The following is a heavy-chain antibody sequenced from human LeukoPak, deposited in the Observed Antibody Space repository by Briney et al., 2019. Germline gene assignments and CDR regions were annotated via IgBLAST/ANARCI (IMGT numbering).Heavy chain of an antibody. CDR3: AREGRDGYYYFDY. Sequence: GESLKISCKGSGYSFTSYWIGWVRPMPGKGLEWMGIIYPGDSDTRYSPSFQGQVTTSADKSISTAYLQWSSLKASDTAMYYCAREGRDGYYYFDYWGQGTLVTVSS. J-gene: IGHJ4*02. V-gene: IGHV5-51*01. CDR1: GYSFTSYW. D-gene: IGHD5-24*01. CDR2: IYPGDSDT.